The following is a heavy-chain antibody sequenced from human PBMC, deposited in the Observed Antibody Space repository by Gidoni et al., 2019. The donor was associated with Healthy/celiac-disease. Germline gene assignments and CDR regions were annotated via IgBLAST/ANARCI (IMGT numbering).Heavy chain of an antibody. CDR2: IWYDGSNK. D-gene: IGHD3-10*01. V-gene: IGHV3-33*01. Sequence: QVQLVESGGGVVQPGRSLRLSCAASGFTFSSYGMHWVRQAPGKGLEWVAVIWYDGSNKYYADSVKGRFTISRENSKNTLYLQMNSLRAEDTAVYYCATGYGSGRYYGMDVWGQGTTVTVSS. J-gene: IGHJ6*02. CDR3: ATGYGSGRYYGMDV. CDR1: GFTFSSYG.